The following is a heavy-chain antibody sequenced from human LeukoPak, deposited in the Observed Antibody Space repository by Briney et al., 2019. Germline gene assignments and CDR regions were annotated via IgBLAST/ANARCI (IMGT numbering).Heavy chain of an antibody. D-gene: IGHD3-22*01. J-gene: IGHJ4*02. CDR2: INHSGST. Sequence: SETLSLTCTVSGGSISSSSYYWGWIRQPPGKGLEWIGEINHSGSTNYNPSLKSRVTISVDTSKNQFSLKLSSVTAADTAVYYCARGRGTRSLNLYYYDSSGYYNYWGQGTLVTVSS. CDR3: ARGRGTRSLNLYYYDSSGYYNY. V-gene: IGHV4-39*07. CDR1: GGSISSSSYY.